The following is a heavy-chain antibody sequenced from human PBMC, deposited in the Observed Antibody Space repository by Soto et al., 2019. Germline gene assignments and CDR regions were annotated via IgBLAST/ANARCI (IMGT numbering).Heavy chain of an antibody. CDR1: GCSISSYY. D-gene: IGHD5-18*01. CDR3: ASGYRYGTESNFDY. J-gene: IGHJ4*02. Sequence: PSETLSLTFTVSGCSISSYYWSWIRQPAGKGLEGIGRIYTSGSTNYNRSLKIRVTMSVDTSKNQFSLKLSSVHAEDTAVYYCASGYRYGTESNFDYWGPGTLVTVSS. CDR2: IYTSGST. V-gene: IGHV4-4*07.